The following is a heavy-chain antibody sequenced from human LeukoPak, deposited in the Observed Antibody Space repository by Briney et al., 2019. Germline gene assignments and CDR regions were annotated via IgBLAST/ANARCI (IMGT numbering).Heavy chain of an antibody. D-gene: IGHD3-22*01. CDR3: ARDIGGYGN. Sequence: PSETLSLTCAVYGGSFSGYYWSWIRQPPGKGLEWIGEINHSGSTNYNPSLKSRVTISVDTSKNQFSLKLSSVTAADTAVYYCARDIGGYGNWGQGTLVTVSS. V-gene: IGHV4-34*01. J-gene: IGHJ4*02. CDR1: GGSFSGYY. CDR2: INHSGST.